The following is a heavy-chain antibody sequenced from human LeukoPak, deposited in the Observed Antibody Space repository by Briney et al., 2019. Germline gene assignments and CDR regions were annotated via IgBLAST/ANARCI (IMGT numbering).Heavy chain of an antibody. J-gene: IGHJ2*01. CDR3: ARDHSPSTVTTVGYFDL. D-gene: IGHD4-17*01. V-gene: IGHV3-21*01. CDR2: ISSSSSYT. CDR1: GFTFSSYS. Sequence: PGGSLRLSCAASGFTFSSYSMNWVRQAPGKGLEWVSSISSSSSYTYYADSVKGRFTISRDNAKNSLYLQMNSLRAEDTAVYYCARDHSPSTVTTVGYFDLWGRGTLVTVSS.